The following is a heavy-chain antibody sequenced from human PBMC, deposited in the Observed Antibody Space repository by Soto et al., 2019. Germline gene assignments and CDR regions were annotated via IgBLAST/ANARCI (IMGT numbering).Heavy chain of an antibody. Sequence: QVQLMQSGAEVKKPGSSVKVSCKASGGTFSSYAISWVRQAPGQGLEWMGGIIPIFGTANYAQKFQGRVTITADKSTSTAYMELSSLRSEDTAVYYCARDLSSGSYEDWFDPWGQGTLVTVSS. CDR3: ARDLSSGSYEDWFDP. CDR1: GGTFSSYA. CDR2: IIPIFGTA. J-gene: IGHJ5*02. V-gene: IGHV1-69*06. D-gene: IGHD1-26*01.